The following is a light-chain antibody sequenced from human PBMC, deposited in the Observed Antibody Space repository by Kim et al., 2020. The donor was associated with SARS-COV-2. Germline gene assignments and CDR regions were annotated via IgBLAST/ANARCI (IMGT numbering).Light chain of an antibody. V-gene: IGLV3-19*01. CDR3: NSRDSSGNLYV. CDR1: SLRSYY. Sequence: ALGQTVRITCQGESLRSYYASWYQQKPGQAPVLVIYGKNNRPSGIPDRFSGSSSGNTASLTITGAQAEDEADYYCNSRDSSGNLYVFGTGTKVTVL. CDR2: GKN. J-gene: IGLJ1*01.